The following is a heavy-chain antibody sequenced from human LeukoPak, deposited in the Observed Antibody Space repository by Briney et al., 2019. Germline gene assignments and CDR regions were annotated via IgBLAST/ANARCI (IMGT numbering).Heavy chain of an antibody. CDR1: GFTFSSYW. CDR2: INSDGSST. J-gene: IGHJ4*02. D-gene: IGHD6-19*01. Sequence: GGSLRLSCAASGFTFSSYWMHWVRQAPGKGLVWVSRINSDGSSTSYADSVKGRFTISRDNAKNTLYLQMNSLRAKDTAVYYCARIEYSSGWPHFDYWGQGTLVTVSS. CDR3: ARIEYSSGWPHFDY. V-gene: IGHV3-74*01.